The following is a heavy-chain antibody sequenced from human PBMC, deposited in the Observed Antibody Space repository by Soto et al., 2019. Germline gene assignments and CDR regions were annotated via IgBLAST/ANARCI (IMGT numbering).Heavy chain of an antibody. CDR2: ISGSGGST. Sequence: GESLKISCAASGFTFSSYAMSWVRQAPGKGLEWVSAISGSGGSTYYADSVKGRFTISRDNSKNTLYLQMNSLRAEDTAVYYCAKDRGAGYCSSTSCPYHFDYWGQGTLVTVCS. D-gene: IGHD2-2*03. CDR3: AKDRGAGYCSSTSCPYHFDY. V-gene: IGHV3-23*01. J-gene: IGHJ4*02. CDR1: GFTFSSYA.